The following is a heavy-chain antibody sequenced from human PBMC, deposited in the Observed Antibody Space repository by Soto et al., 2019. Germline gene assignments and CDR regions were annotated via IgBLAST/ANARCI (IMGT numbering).Heavy chain of an antibody. Sequence: ASVKVSCKASGGTFSSYAISWVRQAPGQGLEWMGGIIPIFGTANYAQKFQGRVTITADESTSTAYMELSSLRSEDTAVYYCAREISYCSSTSCYRTYYYYGMDVWGQGTTVTVSS. J-gene: IGHJ6*02. CDR1: GGTFSSYA. V-gene: IGHV1-69*13. D-gene: IGHD2-2*01. CDR3: AREISYCSSTSCYRTYYYYGMDV. CDR2: IIPIFGTA.